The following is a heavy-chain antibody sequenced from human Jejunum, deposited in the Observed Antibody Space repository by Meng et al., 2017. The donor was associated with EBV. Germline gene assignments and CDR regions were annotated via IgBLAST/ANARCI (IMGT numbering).Heavy chain of an antibody. V-gene: IGHV4-39*07. CDR2: IYYRGST. D-gene: IGHD3-22*01. Sequence: QSQLQESGPRRVKPSEPLSLPCTVSGGSISSSDYYGGWIRQPPGKGLEWIGNIYYRGSTYYNPSLKSRVTISVDTSKNQFSLKLSSVTAADTAVYYCARSVSSGYSTWLDPWGQGTLVTSPQ. J-gene: IGHJ5*02. CDR1: GGSISSSDYY. CDR3: ARSVSSGYSTWLDP.